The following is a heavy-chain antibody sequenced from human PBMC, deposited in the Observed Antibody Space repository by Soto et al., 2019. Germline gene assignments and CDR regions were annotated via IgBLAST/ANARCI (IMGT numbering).Heavy chain of an antibody. CDR3: AREVYCSSTSCVNYFDP. CDR1: GFTISNYY. CDR2: MSNSGDTI. D-gene: IGHD2-2*01. V-gene: IGHV3-11*01. J-gene: IGHJ5*02. Sequence: LRLSCTASGFTISNYYMSWLRQAPGKGLEWISYMSNSGDTIFCADSVKGRFTISRDNAQNSLYLQMNSLRAEDTAVYYCAREVYCSSTSCVNYFDPWGQGTLVTVSS.